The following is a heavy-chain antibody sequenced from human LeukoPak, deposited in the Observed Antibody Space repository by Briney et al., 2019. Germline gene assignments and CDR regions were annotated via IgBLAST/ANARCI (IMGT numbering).Heavy chain of an antibody. CDR3: ARFLQQLGLFDY. CDR1: GFTFSSYS. V-gene: IGHV3-21*01. Sequence: GGSLRLSCAASGFTFSSYSMNWVRQAPGKGLEWVSSISSSSSYIYYADSVKGRFTISRDNAKNSLYLQMNSLRAEDTAVYYCARFLQQLGLFDYWGQGTLVTVSS. J-gene: IGHJ4*02. CDR2: ISSSSSYI. D-gene: IGHD6-13*01.